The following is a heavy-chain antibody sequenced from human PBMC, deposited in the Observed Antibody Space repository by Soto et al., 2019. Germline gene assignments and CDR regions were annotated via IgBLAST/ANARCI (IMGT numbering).Heavy chain of an antibody. CDR2: IIPVFGTA. Sequence: QVQLVQSGAEVKKPGSSVKVSCKASGGTFSSYAISWVRQAPGQGLEWMGGIIPVFGTANYAQKFQGRVTIAADESTITAHMELSSLRSEDTAVYCCARHPGGRGYYSGMDVWGQGTKVTVSS. CDR3: ARHPGGRGYYSGMDV. D-gene: IGHD2-15*01. J-gene: IGHJ6*02. V-gene: IGHV1-69*12. CDR1: GGTFSSYA.